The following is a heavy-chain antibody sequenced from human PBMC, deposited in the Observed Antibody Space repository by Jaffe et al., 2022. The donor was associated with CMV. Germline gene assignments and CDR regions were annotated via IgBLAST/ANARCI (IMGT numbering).Heavy chain of an antibody. CDR2: ISYDGSNK. V-gene: IGHV3-30*18. Sequence: QVQLVESGGGVVQPGRSLRLSCAASGFTFSSYGMHWVRQAPGKGLEWVAVISYDGSNKYYADSVKGRFTISRDNSKNTLYLQMNSLRAEDTAVYYCAKDHSDDERGVYDSFYFDYWGQGTLVTVSS. CDR1: GFTFSSYG. CDR3: AKDHSDDERGVYDSFYFDY. D-gene: IGHD3-22*01. J-gene: IGHJ4*02.